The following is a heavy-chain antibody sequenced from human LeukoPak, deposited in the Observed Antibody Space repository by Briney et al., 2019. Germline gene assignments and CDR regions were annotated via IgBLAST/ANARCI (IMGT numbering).Heavy chain of an antibody. CDR3: AREISSGGSWIDY. Sequence: PGGSLRLSCAASGFTFSSYEMNWVRQAPGKGLEWIGEINHSGSTNYNPSLKSRVTISVDTSKNQFSLKLSSVTAADTAVYYCAREISSGGSWIDYWGQGTLVTVSS. D-gene: IGHD2-15*01. V-gene: IGHV4-34*01. CDR1: GFTFSSYE. CDR2: INHSGST. J-gene: IGHJ4*02.